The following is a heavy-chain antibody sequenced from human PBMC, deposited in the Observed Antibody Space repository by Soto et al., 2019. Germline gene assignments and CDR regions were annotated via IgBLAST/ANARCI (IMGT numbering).Heavy chain of an antibody. CDR1: GFTSSSYS. CDR3: ARTEMRY. J-gene: IGHJ4*02. Sequence: EVQLVESGGGLVQPGGSLRLSCAASGFTSSSYSRNGARQAPGKGLEGVSYINSGSNTIYYADSVKGRFTISRDNAKNSLYLQMNSLRDEDTAVYYCARTEMRYWGQGTLVTVSS. V-gene: IGHV3-48*02. CDR2: INSGSNTI.